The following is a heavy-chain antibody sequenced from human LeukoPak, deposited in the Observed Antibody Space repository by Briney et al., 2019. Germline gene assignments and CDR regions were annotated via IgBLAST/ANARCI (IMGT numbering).Heavy chain of an antibody. V-gene: IGHV5-51*01. CDR3: ARRHSHKEGVVVVTGPDPEDLDV. D-gene: IGHD2-21*02. J-gene: IGHJ3*01. Sequence: GESLKISCKGSGYTFTHYWIGWVRQMPGKGLEWMEIIHPGDSETRYSPSLQGHVTISADRSINTAYLQWSSLKASDTAMYYCARRHSHKEGVVVVTGPDPEDLDVWGQGTMVTVSS. CDR2: IHPGDSET. CDR1: GYTFTHYW.